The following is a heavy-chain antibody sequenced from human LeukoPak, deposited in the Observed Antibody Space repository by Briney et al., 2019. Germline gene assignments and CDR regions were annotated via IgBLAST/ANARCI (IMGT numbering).Heavy chain of an antibody. D-gene: IGHD3-22*01. J-gene: IGHJ4*02. CDR1: GFTFSSYG. CDR3: AKERSLYDSSGFDY. V-gene: IGHV3-30*02. Sequence: PGGSLRLSCAASGFTFSSYGMHWVRQAPGKGLEWVAVIWYGGSNKYYAGSVKGRFTISRDNSKNTLYLQTNSLRAEDTAVYYCAKERSLYDSSGFDYWGQGTLVTVSS. CDR2: IWYGGSNK.